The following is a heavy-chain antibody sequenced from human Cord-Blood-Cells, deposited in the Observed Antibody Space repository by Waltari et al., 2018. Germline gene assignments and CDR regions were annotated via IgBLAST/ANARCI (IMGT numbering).Heavy chain of an antibody. V-gene: IGHV4-39*01. D-gene: IGHD7-27*01. CDR1: GCSISSSSYY. Sequence: QLQLQESGPGLVKPSETLSLTCTVSGCSISSSSYYWGWIRQPPGKGLEWIGSIYYSGSTYYNPSLKSRVTISVDTSKNQFSLKLSSVTAADTAVYYCARQGGGTGVGAFDIWGQGTMVTVSS. CDR2: IYYSGST. J-gene: IGHJ3*02. CDR3: ARQGGGTGVGAFDI.